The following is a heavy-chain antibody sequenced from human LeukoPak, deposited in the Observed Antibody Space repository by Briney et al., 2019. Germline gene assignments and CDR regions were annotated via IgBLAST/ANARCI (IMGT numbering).Heavy chain of an antibody. D-gene: IGHD3-22*01. CDR3: ARGYYDSSGYYYSPYGMDV. CDR1: GGSISSGDYY. Sequence: SETLSLTCTVSGGSISSGDYYWSWIRQPPGKGLEWIGYIYYSGSTYYNPSLKSRVTISVDTSKNQLSLKLSSVTAADTAVYYCARGYYDSSGYYYSPYGMDVWGQGTTVTVSS. J-gene: IGHJ6*02. CDR2: IYYSGST. V-gene: IGHV4-30-4*01.